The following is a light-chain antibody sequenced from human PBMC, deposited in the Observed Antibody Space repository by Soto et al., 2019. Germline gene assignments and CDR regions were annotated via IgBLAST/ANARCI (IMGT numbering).Light chain of an antibody. CDR3: SSYAGSNTVM. CDR2: EVS. V-gene: IGLV2-8*01. CDR1: SSDVGGSNF. J-gene: IGLJ3*02. Sequence: QSALTQPPSASGSPGQLVTISCTGTSSDVGGSNFVSWYQQYPGKAPKLMIYEVSKRPSGVPDRFSGSKSGNTASLTVSGLQAEDEADYYCSSYAGSNTVMFGGGTKLTVL.